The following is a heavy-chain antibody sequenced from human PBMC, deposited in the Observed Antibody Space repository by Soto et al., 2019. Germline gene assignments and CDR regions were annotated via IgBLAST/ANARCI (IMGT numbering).Heavy chain of an antibody. D-gene: IGHD1-1*01. V-gene: IGHV1-18*01. Sequence: QVHLVQSGAEVRKPGASVKVSCKGSGYTFTTYGITWVRQAPGQGLEWMGWISAHNDNTNYAQKVQVRVTVTRDTSTSTAXMELRNLRSDDTAVYYCARGRYGDYWGQGALVTVSS. CDR1: GYTFTTYG. CDR2: ISAHNDNT. CDR3: ARGRYGDY. J-gene: IGHJ4*02.